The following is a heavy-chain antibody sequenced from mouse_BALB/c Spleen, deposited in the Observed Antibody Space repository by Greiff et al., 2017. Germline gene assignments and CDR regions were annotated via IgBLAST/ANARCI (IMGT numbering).Heavy chain of an antibody. Sequence: EVQLQESGAELVKPGASVKLSCTASGFNIKDTYMHWVKQRPEQGLEWIGRIDPANGNTKYDPKFQGKATITADTSSNTAFLQLSSLTSEDAAVYYCARFSSGPFDCGGGGTTLAV. CDR1: GFNIKDTY. CDR3: ARFSSGPFDC. V-gene: IGHV14-3*02. J-gene: IGHJ2*01. CDR2: IDPANGNT. D-gene: IGHD3-1*01.